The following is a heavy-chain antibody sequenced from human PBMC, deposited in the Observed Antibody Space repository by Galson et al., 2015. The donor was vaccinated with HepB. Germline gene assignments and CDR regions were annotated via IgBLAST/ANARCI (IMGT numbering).Heavy chain of an antibody. V-gene: IGHV1-24*01. Sequence: SVKVSCKVSGSTLTELSMHWVRQAPGKGLEWMGGFDPEDGETIYAQKFQGRVTMTEDTSTDTAYMELSSLRSEDTAVYYCATDGGGLQRNEKDYWGQGTLVTVSS. CDR2: FDPEDGET. CDR1: GSTLTELS. J-gene: IGHJ4*02. D-gene: IGHD3-3*01. CDR3: ATDGGGLQRNEKDY.